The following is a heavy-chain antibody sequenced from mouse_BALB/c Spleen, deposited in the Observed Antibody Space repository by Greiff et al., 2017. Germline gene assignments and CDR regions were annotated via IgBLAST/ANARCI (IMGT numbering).Heavy chain of an antibody. J-gene: IGHJ3*01. D-gene: IGHD2-2*01. CDR2: IRSKSNNYAT. CDR3: VRQGYGYDWFAY. CDR1: GFTFNTYA. V-gene: IGHV10-1*02. Sequence: EVMLVESGGGLVQPKGSLKLSCAASGFTFNTYAMNWVRQAPGKGLEWVARIRSKSNNYATYYADSVKDRFTISRADSQSMLYLQMNNLKTEDTAMYYGVRQGYGYDWFAYWGQGTLVTVSA.